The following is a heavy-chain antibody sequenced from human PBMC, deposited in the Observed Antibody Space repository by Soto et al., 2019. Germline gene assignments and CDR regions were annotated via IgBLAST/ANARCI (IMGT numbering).Heavy chain of an antibody. Sequence: QVQLVESGGGLVKPGGSLRLSCAASGFTFSDYYISWIRQAPGKGLEYISYITSSSSYRNYADSVKGRFTISRDNAKNSMYLQMNSLRAEDTAVYYCAQWLLVGGLITKPYGMDVWGQGTTVTVSS. J-gene: IGHJ6*02. CDR2: ITSSSSYR. CDR3: AQWLLVGGLITKPYGMDV. V-gene: IGHV3-11*06. CDR1: GFTFSDYY. D-gene: IGHD3-10*01.